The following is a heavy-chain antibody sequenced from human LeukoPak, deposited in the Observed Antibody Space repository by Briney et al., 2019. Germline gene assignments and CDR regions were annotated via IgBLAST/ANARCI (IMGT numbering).Heavy chain of an antibody. V-gene: IGHV3-64D*06. CDR3: VKDLTGTWSFDY. J-gene: IGHJ4*02. D-gene: IGHD3-9*01. Sequence: PGGSLRLSCSTSGFTFSNHFMHWVRPAPGKGLEYVSSIGPNGASTLYADSVKGRFTISRDNSKNALYLQLTSLRLEDTALYYCVKDLTGTWSFDYWGQGTLVTVSS. CDR2: IGPNGAST. CDR1: GFTFSNHF.